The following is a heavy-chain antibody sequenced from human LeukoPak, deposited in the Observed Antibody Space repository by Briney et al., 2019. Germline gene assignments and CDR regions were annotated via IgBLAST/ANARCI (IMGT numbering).Heavy chain of an antibody. CDR2: IYYSGST. CDR3: ARGVSMVRGGTKYYFDY. Sequence: SETLSLTCTVSGGSISSYYWSWIRQPPGKGLEWIGYIYYSGSTNNNPSLKSRVTISVDTSKNQFSLKLSSVTAADTAVYYWARGVSMVRGGTKYYFDYWGQGTLVTVSS. V-gene: IGHV4-59*01. J-gene: IGHJ4*02. CDR1: GGSISSYY. D-gene: IGHD3-10*01.